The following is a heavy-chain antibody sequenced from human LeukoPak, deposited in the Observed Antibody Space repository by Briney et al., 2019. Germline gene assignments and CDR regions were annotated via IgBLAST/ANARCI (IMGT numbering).Heavy chain of an antibody. CDR1: GGSFSGYY. CDR3: GRGGARSFDY. CDR2: INHSGST. D-gene: IGHD1-26*01. Sequence: SETLSLPCAVYGGSFSGYYWSWIRQPPGKGRECIGEINHSGSTNYNPPLKSPITTSVETPQDQFSTTMGSLNSRGTAGFFCGRGGARSFDYWGQGTLVTVSS. J-gene: IGHJ4*02. V-gene: IGHV4-34*01.